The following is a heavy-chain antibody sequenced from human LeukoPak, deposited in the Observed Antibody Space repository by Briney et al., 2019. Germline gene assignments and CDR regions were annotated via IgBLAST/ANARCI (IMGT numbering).Heavy chain of an antibody. Sequence: GASVKVSRKGSGYTFTSYGISGVRQAPGQGLEWMGWINTYNGNTNNAQKFQGRVTITTDTSTSTAYMELRSLSSDDTAVYYCAAGGYSSSGYFYWGQGTLVTVSS. V-gene: IGHV1-18*01. J-gene: IGHJ4*02. D-gene: IGHD6-13*01. CDR2: INTYNGNT. CDR1: GYTFTSYG. CDR3: AAGGYSSSGYFY.